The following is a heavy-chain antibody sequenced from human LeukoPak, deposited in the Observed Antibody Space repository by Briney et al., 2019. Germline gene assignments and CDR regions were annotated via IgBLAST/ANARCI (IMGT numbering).Heavy chain of an antibody. CDR3: ARDPRWLTPDCTSTSCYENYFDP. CDR1: GYSIISGYQ. CDR2: IFHSGSA. V-gene: IGHV4-38-2*02. Sequence: SEPLSLTCSVSGYSIISGYQWAWIRQSPGKGLEWLGSIFHSGSAHYNPSLKSRVTISVDTSRNQFSLKLNSVSATDTAVYYCARDPRWLTPDCTSTSCYENYFDPWGQGTLVTVSS. J-gene: IGHJ5*02. D-gene: IGHD2-2*01.